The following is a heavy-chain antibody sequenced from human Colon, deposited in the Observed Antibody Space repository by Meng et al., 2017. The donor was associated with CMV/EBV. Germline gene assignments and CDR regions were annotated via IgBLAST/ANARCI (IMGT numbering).Heavy chain of an antibody. Sequence: QMQLQESGPGLVQPAATLSLTCTASGDPISSGSHSWAWFRQPPGKRLAWIGSMYFSGIADYNPSLKSRVTISLHATQKQFSLRLTSVTAADSAVYFCARDLTNKWFYYWGQGTLVTVSS. CDR3: ARDLTNKWFYY. D-gene: IGHD1-26*01. CDR2: MYFSGIA. J-gene: IGHJ4*02. CDR1: GDPISSGSHS. V-gene: IGHV4-39*07.